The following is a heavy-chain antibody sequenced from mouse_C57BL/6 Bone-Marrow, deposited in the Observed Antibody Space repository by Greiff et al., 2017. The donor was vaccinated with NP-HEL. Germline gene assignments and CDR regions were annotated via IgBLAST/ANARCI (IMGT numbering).Heavy chain of an antibody. V-gene: IGHV1-55*01. Sequence: QVQLQQPGAELVKPGASVKMSCKASGYTFTSYWITWVKQRPGQGLEWIGDIYPGSGSTNYNEKFKSKATLTVDTSSSKAYMQLSSLTSEDSAVYYCARPDEDGYLGGWFAYWGQGTLVTVSA. CDR2: IYPGSGST. J-gene: IGHJ3*01. CDR1: GYTFTSYW. D-gene: IGHD2-3*01. CDR3: ARPDEDGYLGGWFAY.